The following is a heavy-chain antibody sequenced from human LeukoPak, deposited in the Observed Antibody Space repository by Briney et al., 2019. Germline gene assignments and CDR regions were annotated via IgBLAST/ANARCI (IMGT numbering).Heavy chain of an antibody. CDR2: INHSGST. J-gene: IGHJ5*02. V-gene: IGHV4-34*01. CDR3: ARGIAAAGILPRVGRNWFDP. Sequence: PSETLSLTCAVYGGSFSGYYWSWIRQPPGKGLEWIGEINHSGSTNYNPSLKSRVTISVDTSKNQFSLKLSSVTAADTAVYYCARGIAAAGILPRVGRNWFDPWGQGTLVTVSS. D-gene: IGHD6-13*01. CDR1: GGSFSGYY.